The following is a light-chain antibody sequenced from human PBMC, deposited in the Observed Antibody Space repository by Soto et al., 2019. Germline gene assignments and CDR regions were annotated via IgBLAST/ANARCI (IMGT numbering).Light chain of an antibody. CDR2: TAS. Sequence: DIQMTQSPSSLSASVGDRVTITCRASQYINSYLNWYQQKPGKAPNLLIYTASDLQSGVPSRFSGSGSGTDFPLTITILQPEDFATYYCPQSYSLPYTFGQGTKLDI. J-gene: IGKJ2*01. CDR3: PQSYSLPYT. V-gene: IGKV1-39*01. CDR1: QYINSY.